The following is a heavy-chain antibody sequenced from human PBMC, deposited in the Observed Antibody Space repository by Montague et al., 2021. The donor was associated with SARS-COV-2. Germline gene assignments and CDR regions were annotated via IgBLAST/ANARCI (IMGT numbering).Heavy chain of an antibody. V-gene: IGHV4-31*03. Sequence: TLSLTCTVSGGSISYGGYFWNWIRQHPGKGLEWIGYIDKSGTTQYXPSLKSRLTISVDTSKKQFSLKLSSVTTADTAVYYCARGADYDFWSGYLRYKWFDPWGLGTPVTVSS. J-gene: IGHJ5*02. CDR2: IDKSGTT. CDR1: GGSISYGGYF. D-gene: IGHD3-3*01. CDR3: ARGADYDFWSGYLRYKWFDP.